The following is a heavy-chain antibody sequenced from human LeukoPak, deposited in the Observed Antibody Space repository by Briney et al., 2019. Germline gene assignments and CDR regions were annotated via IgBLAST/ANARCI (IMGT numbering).Heavy chain of an antibody. CDR2: ISSSGSTI. V-gene: IGHV3-11*01. CDR1: GFTFSDYY. D-gene: IGHD3-3*01. J-gene: IGHJ4*02. Sequence: PGGSLRLSCAASGFTFSDYYMSWIRQAPGKGLEWVSYISSSGSTIYYAGSVKGRFTISRDNAKNSLYLQMNSLRAEDTAVYYCAKEGDFWSGYHDYWGQGTLVTVSS. CDR3: AKEGDFWSGYHDY.